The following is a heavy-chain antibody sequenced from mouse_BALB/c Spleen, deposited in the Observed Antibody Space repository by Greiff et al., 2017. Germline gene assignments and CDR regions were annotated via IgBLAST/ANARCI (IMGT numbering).Heavy chain of an antibody. D-gene: IGHD2-12*01. J-gene: IGHJ4*01. CDR2: INPSSGYT. CDR1: GYTFTSYT. Sequence: VQLQESGAELARPGASVKMSCKASGYTFTSYTMHWVKQRPGQGLEWIGYINPSSGYTNYNQKFKDKATLTADKSSSTAYMQLSSLTSEDSAVYYCARKLSYAMDYWGQGTSVTVSS. CDR3: ARKLSYAMDY. V-gene: IGHV1-4*01.